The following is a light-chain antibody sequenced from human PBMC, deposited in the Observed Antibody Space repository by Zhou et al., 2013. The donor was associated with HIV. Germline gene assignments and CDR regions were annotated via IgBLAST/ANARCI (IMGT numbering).Light chain of an antibody. V-gene: IGKV1-12*01. CDR3: QQHDRLPYT. CDR1: QGISKW. J-gene: IGKJ2*01. CDR2: GAS. Sequence: DIQMTQSPSSVSASVGDRITITCRASQGISKWLAWYQQKPGKAPKLLIYGASSLQSGVPSRFSGSGFGTDFTLSITNLQSDDIATYYCQQHDRLPYTFGQGTKIEIK.